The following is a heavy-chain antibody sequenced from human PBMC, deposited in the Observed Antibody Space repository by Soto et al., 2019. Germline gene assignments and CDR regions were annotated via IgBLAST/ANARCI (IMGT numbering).Heavy chain of an antibody. D-gene: IGHD3-10*01. CDR3: ARYGSGSFFL. Sequence: EVQLVESGGGLVQPGGSLRLSCAASGFIVSNNYMNWVRQAPGKGLEWVSIIYSDDNTYYADSVKGSFTVSRDSSKNMVYLQMNRLRAEDTAVYYCARYGSGSFFLWGQGTLVTVSS. V-gene: IGHV3-66*01. CDR2: IYSDDNT. J-gene: IGHJ4*02. CDR1: GFIVSNNY.